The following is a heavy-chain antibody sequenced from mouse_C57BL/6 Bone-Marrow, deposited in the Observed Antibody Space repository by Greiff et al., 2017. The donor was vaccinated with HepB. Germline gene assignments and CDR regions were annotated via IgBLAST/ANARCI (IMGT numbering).Heavy chain of an antibody. CDR3: ARDTERAWFAY. V-gene: IGHV5-4*03. D-gene: IGHD5-1-1*01. CDR2: ISAGGSYT. CDR1: GFTFSSYA. J-gene: IGHJ3*01. Sequence: EVMLVESGGGLVKPGGSLKLSCAASGFTFSSYAMSWVRQTPEKRLEWVATISAGGSYTYYPDNVKGRFTIYRDNAKNNLYLQMSHLKSEDTAMYYCARDTERAWFAYWGQGTLVTVSA.